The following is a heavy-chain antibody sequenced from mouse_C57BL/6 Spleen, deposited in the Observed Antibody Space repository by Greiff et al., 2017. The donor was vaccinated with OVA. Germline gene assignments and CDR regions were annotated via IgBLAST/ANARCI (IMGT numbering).Heavy chain of an antibody. CDR3: AREIYYDYEFDY. V-gene: IGHV1-55*01. CDR2: IYPGSGST. D-gene: IGHD2-4*01. Sequence: VQLQQPGAELVKPGASVKMSCKASGYTFTSYWITWVKQRPGQGLEWIGDIYPGSGSTNYNEKFKSKATLTVDTSSSTAYMQLSSLTSEDSAVYYCAREIYYDYEFDYWGQGTTLTVSS. J-gene: IGHJ2*01. CDR1: GYTFTSYW.